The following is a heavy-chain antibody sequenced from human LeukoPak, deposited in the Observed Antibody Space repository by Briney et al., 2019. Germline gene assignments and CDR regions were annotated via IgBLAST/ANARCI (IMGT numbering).Heavy chain of an antibody. CDR3: AKETLYYYGSGGYSSFDY. D-gene: IGHD3-10*01. CDR2: IRYDGGNK. V-gene: IGHV3-30*02. J-gene: IGHJ4*02. Sequence: GGSLRLSCAASGFTFSSYGMHWVRQAPGKGLEWVAFIRYDGGNKYYADSVKGRFTISRDNSKNTLYLQMNSLRAEDTAVYYCAKETLYYYGSGGYSSFDYWGQGTLVTVSS. CDR1: GFTFSSYG.